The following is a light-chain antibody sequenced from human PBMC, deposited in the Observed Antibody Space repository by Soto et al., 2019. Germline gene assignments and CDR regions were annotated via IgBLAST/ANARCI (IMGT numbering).Light chain of an antibody. V-gene: IGKV1-5*03. Sequence: DIQMTKSPSTLSASVGERVTITCRASQSISSWLAWYQQKPGKAPKLLIYKASSLESGVPSRFSGSGSGTEFTLTISSLQPDDFATYYCQQYNSYSRTFGQGTKVEIK. CDR1: QSISSW. J-gene: IGKJ1*01. CDR2: KAS. CDR3: QQYNSYSRT.